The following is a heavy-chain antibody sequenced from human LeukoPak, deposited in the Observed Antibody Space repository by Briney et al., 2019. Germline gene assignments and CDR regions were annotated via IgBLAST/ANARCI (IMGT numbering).Heavy chain of an antibody. CDR3: ARAGYGDYALRFYYGMDV. Sequence: SVKVSCKASRGTFSSYAISWVRQAPGQGLEWMGGIIPIFGTANYAQKFQGRVTITADESTSTAYMELSSLRSEDTAVYYCARAGYGDYALRFYYGMDVWGQGTTVTVSS. CDR1: RGTFSSYA. D-gene: IGHD4-17*01. V-gene: IGHV1-69*13. CDR2: IIPIFGTA. J-gene: IGHJ6*02.